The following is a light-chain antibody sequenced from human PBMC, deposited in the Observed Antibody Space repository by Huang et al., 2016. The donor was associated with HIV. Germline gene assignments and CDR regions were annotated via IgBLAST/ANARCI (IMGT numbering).Light chain of an antibody. Sequence: DIQMTQSPSSLSASVGDRVTITCRASQNIDTHLNWYQHKPGRAPKVLIHTSSSLQTGVPSRCSGTGSGTVFSLTISGLQPEDFATYFCQQSYTGRTFGQGTQVEIQ. J-gene: IGKJ1*01. CDR1: QNIDTH. CDR2: TSS. CDR3: QQSYTGRT. V-gene: IGKV1-39*01.